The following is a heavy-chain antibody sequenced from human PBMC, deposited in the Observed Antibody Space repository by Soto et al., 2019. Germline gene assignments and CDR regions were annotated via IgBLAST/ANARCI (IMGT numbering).Heavy chain of an antibody. D-gene: IGHD5-18*01. CDR1: GFTFDDYA. Sequence: PGGSLRLSCAASGFTFDDYAMHWVRLAPGKGREWVSGISWNSGEIYYADSVEGRLTISRDNAKNSLYLQMNSLRPDDTAMYYCAKDAIHVLLGYTYGAGGMDVWGQGTTVTVSS. CDR2: ISWNSGEI. J-gene: IGHJ6*02. CDR3: AKDAIHVLLGYTYGAGGMDV. V-gene: IGHV3-9*01.